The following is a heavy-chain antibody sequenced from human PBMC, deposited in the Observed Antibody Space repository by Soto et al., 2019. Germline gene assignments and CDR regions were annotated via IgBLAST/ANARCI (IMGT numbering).Heavy chain of an antibody. CDR2: TIPMFGTT. CDR3: TRCGIRYHSIGYYLGIDGMDV. V-gene: IGHV1-69*12. Sequence: QVQLVQSGAEVKKPESSVRVSCKASGGTFNSYAITWVRQAPGQGLEWMGGTIPMFGTTNYAEKFQVRVTLSAAESTNTAYMELSSLRSEDTAVYYCTRCGIRYHSIGYYLGIDGMDVWGQGTTVIVSS. D-gene: IGHD3-22*01. J-gene: IGHJ6*02. CDR1: GGTFNSYA.